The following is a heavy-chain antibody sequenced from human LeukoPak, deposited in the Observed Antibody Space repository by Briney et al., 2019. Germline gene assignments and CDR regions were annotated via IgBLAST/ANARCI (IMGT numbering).Heavy chain of an antibody. D-gene: IGHD3-22*01. CDR3: ARGTYYDSSAYSGVRLFDY. V-gene: IGHV1-18*01. CDR1: GYTFPTYG. J-gene: IGHJ4*02. CDR2: ISAYNANT. Sequence: ASVKVSCKASGYTFPTYGINWVRQAPGQGLEWMGWISAYNANTDYAQKFQGRVTMTTDTSTSTAYMELRSLRSDDTAVYYCARGTYYDSSAYSGVRLFDYWGQGTLVTVSS.